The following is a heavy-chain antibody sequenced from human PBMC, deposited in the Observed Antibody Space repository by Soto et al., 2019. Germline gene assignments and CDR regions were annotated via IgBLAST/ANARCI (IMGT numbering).Heavy chain of an antibody. CDR1: GFIFSNYG. Sequence: QVQLVDSGGGVVQPGRSLTLSCAASGFIFSNYGMHWVRQAPGKGLEWVALISNDGSNKYYTDSVKGRFTISRDNSKNTLYLHMNSLRSEDTAVYYCAKEPRRPYYFDYWGQGTLVTVSS. V-gene: IGHV3-30*18. J-gene: IGHJ4*02. CDR3: AKEPRRPYYFDY. D-gene: IGHD6-25*01. CDR2: ISNDGSNK.